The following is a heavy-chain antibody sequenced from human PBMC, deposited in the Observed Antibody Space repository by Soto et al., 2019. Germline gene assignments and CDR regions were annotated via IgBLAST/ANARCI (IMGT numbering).Heavy chain of an antibody. J-gene: IGHJ4*02. V-gene: IGHV4-4*07. CDR2: IYTSGST. CDR1: GGSISSYY. Sequence: QVQLQESGPGLVKPSETLSLTCTVSGGSISSYYWSWIRQPAGKGLEWIGRIYTSGSTNYNPSLKSRVTMSVDTSKSQFSLKLSSVTAADTAVYYCARERVRYFDGSATYYFDYWGQGTLVTVSS. CDR3: ARERVRYFDGSATYYFDY. D-gene: IGHD3-9*01.